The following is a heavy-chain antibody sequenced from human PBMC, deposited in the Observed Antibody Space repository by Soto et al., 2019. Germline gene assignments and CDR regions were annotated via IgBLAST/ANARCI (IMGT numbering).Heavy chain of an antibody. CDR1: GFTFSSYG. Sequence: QAQLVESGGDVVQPGRSLRLSCVASGFTFSSYGIHWVRQAPGKGLEWVAVISYDRGRKDYADSVKGRFTISRDNPKNTVYLQMNSLTPEDTAIYYCAKDWGEMATGLDQWGQGTLVTVSS. CDR2: ISYDRGRK. J-gene: IGHJ4*02. D-gene: IGHD5-12*01. V-gene: IGHV3-30*18. CDR3: AKDWGEMATGLDQ.